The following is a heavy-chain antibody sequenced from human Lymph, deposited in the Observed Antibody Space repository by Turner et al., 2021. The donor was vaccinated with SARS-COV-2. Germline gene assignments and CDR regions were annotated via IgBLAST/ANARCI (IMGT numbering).Heavy chain of an antibody. D-gene: IGHD4-17*01. CDR2: ISNSSSYI. J-gene: IGHJ4*02. V-gene: IGHV3-21*01. Sequence: EVQLVESGGGLVKPGGSLRLSCAASGFTFSTYSMNWVRQAPGKGLEGISSISNSSSYIYDADSVKGRFTISRDDAKNSLYLQMNSLRAEDTAVYYCARDIPTTADYFDYWGQGTLVTVSS. CDR1: GFTFSTYS. CDR3: ARDIPTTADYFDY.